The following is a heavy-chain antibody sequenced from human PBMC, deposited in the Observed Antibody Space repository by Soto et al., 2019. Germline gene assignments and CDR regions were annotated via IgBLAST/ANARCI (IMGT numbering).Heavy chain of an antibody. CDR3: AKVGYCSGGSCYNYFDY. CDR2: ISWDGGST. CDR1: GFTFDDYT. V-gene: IGHV3-43*01. J-gene: IGHJ4*02. Sequence: EVQLVESGGVVVQPGGSLRLSCAASGFTFDDYTMHWVRQAPGKGLEWVSLISWDGGSTYYADSVKGRFTISRDNSKYSLYLQMNSLRTEDTALYYCAKVGYCSGGSCYNYFDYWGQGTLVTVSS. D-gene: IGHD2-15*01.